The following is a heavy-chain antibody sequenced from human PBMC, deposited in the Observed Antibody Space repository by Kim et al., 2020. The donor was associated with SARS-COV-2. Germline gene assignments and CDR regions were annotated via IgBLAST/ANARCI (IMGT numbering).Heavy chain of an antibody. V-gene: IGHV3-13*01. CDR3: VRGTYYNGLDV. Sequence: GGSLRLSCAASGFDFSTKYDMHWVRQVTGGRLEWVSAIGASGDTSYSGSVKGRFTISRDNAKNSVYLQMNSLTEGDAAVYYCVRGTYYNGLDVWGQGTTVTVS. CDR2: IGASGDT. J-gene: IGHJ6*02. CDR1: GFDFSTKYD.